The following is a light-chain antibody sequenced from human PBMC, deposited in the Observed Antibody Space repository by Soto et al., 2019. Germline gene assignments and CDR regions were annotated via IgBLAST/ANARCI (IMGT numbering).Light chain of an antibody. J-gene: IGKJ1*01. Sequence: EIVMIQLPATLFVTPGERATLSCRASQSVSSNLAWYQQKPGQAPRLLIYGASTRATGIPARFSGSGSGTEFTLTISSLQSEDFAVYCCQQYNNWWTFGQGTRVDIK. CDR2: GAS. V-gene: IGKV3-15*01. CDR3: QQYNNWWT. CDR1: QSVSSN.